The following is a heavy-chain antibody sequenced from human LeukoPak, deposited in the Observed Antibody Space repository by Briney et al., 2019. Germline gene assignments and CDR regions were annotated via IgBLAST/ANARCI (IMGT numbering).Heavy chain of an antibody. Sequence: SETLSLTCTVSGGSISSSSYYWGWIRQPPRKGLEWIGSIYYSGSTYYNPSLKSRVTISVDTSKNQFSLKLSSVTAADTAVYYCARIFLYYYDSSGYYYANWFDPWGQGTLVTVSS. CDR2: IYYSGST. J-gene: IGHJ5*02. D-gene: IGHD3-22*01. V-gene: IGHV4-39*01. CDR3: ARIFLYYYDSSGYYYANWFDP. CDR1: GGSISSSSYY.